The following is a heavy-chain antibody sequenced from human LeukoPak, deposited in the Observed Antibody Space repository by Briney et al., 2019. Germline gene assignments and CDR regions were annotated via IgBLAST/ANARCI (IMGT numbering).Heavy chain of an antibody. CDR1: GFTISSHW. CDR2: IKEDGSEK. CDR3: ARDTAYGGNSV. J-gene: IGHJ4*02. D-gene: IGHD4-23*01. Sequence: GGSLRLSCAASGFTISSHWMTWVRQAPGKGLEWVANIKEDGSEKYYVDSVKGRFTISRDNAENSLYLQMNSLRAEDTAVYYCARDTAYGGNSVGGQGTLVTVSS. V-gene: IGHV3-7*01.